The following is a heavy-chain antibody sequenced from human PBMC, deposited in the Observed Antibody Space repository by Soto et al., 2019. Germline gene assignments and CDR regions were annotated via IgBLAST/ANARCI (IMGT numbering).Heavy chain of an antibody. CDR2: IWYDGSNK. CDR1: GFTFSSYG. D-gene: IGHD3-16*01. CDR3: ARGGEYRGAREEPEVGYYGMDV. V-gene: IGHV3-33*01. Sequence: QVQLVESGGGVVQPGRSLRLSCAASGFTFSSYGMHWVRQAPGKGLEWVAVIWYDGSNKYYADSVKGRFTISRDNSKNTLYLQMNSLRAEDTAVYYCARGGEYRGAREEPEVGYYGMDVWGQGTTVTVSS. J-gene: IGHJ6*02.